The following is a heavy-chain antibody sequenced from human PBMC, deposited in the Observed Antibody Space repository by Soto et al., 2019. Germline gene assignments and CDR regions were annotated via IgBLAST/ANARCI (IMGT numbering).Heavy chain of an antibody. D-gene: IGHD3-10*01. J-gene: IGHJ4*02. CDR2: ISNSGDTI. Sequence: GGSLRLSCVASGFTFSYYTMSWVRQAPGKGLEWVSGISNSGDTIYYADSVKGRFTISRDNFKNTLYLQMNSLRADDTAVYYCASIISMVRGARPDWGQGTLVTVPQ. V-gene: IGHV3-23*01. CDR3: ASIISMVRGARPD. CDR1: GFTFSYYT.